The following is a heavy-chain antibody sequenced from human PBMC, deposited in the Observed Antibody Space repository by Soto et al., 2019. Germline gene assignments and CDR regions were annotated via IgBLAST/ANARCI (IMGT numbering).Heavy chain of an antibody. J-gene: IGHJ6*02. CDR2: IYHSGST. D-gene: IGHD1-1*01. V-gene: IGHV4-4*02. CDR1: GGSISSSNW. CDR3: AGRPGTPEYYYYGMDV. Sequence: QVQLQESGPGLVKPSWTLSLTCAVSGGSISSSNWWSWVRQRPGKGLEWIGEIYHSGSTNYNPSLKSRVTISVDKSKNHFSLKLSSVTAADTAVYYCAGRPGTPEYYYYGMDVWGQGTTVTVSS.